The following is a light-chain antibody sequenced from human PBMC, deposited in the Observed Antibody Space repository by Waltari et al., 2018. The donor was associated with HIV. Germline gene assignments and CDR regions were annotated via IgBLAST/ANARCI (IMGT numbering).Light chain of an antibody. V-gene: IGKV4-1*01. CDR2: WAS. CDR1: RTILYSSDNRNY. J-gene: IGKJ4*01. CDR3: QQYFRIPPT. Sequence: DIVMTQSPDSLPVSLGERATINCTSSRTILYSSDNRNYLAWYQQKPRQPPKLLISWASTRESGFPDRFSGSGSGTDFTLTITRLQAEDVAVYHCQQYFRIPPTFGGGTKVEIK.